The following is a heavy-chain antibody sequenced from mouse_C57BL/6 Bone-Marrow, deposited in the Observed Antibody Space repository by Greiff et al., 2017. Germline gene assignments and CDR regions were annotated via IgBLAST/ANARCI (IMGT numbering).Heavy chain of an antibody. J-gene: IGHJ3*01. CDR2: IYPRSGNT. CDR1: GYTFTSYG. Sequence: VQLQQSGAELARPGASVKLSCKASGYTFTSYGISWVKQRTGQGLEWIGEIYPRSGNTYYNEKFKGKATLTADKSSSTAYMELRSLTSEDSAVYFCARFFDYDWCAYWGQGTLVTVSA. V-gene: IGHV1-81*01. D-gene: IGHD2-4*01. CDR3: ARFFDYDWCAY.